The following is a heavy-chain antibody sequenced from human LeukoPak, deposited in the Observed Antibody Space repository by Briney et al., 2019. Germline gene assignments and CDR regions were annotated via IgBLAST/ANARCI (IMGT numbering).Heavy chain of an antibody. CDR1: GFTFSSYS. CDR2: ITSSSTYI. CDR3: ARGPELVLDY. Sequence: GGSLRLSCAASGFTFSSYSMNWVRQAPGKGLEWVSSITSSSTYIYYADSVKGRFTISRDNAKNSLYLQMNSLRAEDTAVFSCARGPELVLDYWGQGTLVTVSS. J-gene: IGHJ4*02. D-gene: IGHD1-7*01. V-gene: IGHV3-21*01.